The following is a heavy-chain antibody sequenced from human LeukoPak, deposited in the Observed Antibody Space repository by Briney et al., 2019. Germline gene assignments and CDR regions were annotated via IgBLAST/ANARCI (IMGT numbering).Heavy chain of an antibody. V-gene: IGHV1-46*01. D-gene: IGHD3-10*01. Sequence: ASVKVSCKASGYTFTSYYMHWVRQAPGQGLEWMGIINPSGGSTSYAQKFQGRVTMTRDTSTSTVYMELSSLRSDDTAVYYCAREYRVVRGYRGYNWFDPWGQGTLVTVSS. CDR1: GYTFTSYY. J-gene: IGHJ5*02. CDR3: AREYRVVRGYRGYNWFDP. CDR2: INPSGGST.